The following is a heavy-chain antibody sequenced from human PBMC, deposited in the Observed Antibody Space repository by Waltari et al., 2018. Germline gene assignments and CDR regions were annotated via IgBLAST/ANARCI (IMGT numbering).Heavy chain of an antibody. CDR3: ATLATGSYGGLF. Sequence: QLQLQESGPGLVKPSETLSLTCPVSGGSIRSSSYYWGWIRQPPGKGLEWIGSIYYSGSTYYNPSLKSRVTISVDTSKNQFSLKLSSVTTADTAVYYCATLATGSYGGLFWGQGTLVTVSS. CDR1: GGSIRSSSYY. CDR2: IYYSGST. D-gene: IGHD1-26*01. V-gene: IGHV4-39*01. J-gene: IGHJ4*02.